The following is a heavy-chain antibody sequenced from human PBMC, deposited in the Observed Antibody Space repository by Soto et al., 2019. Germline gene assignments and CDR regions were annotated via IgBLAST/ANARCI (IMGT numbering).Heavy chain of an antibody. V-gene: IGHV4-59*01. D-gene: IGHD5-18*01. CDR2: IYYSGST. CDR3: GRGRIQLWNPFDY. CDR1: GGSISSYY. J-gene: IGHJ4*02. Sequence: SETLSLTCTVSGGSISSYYWSWIRQPPGKGLEWIGYIYYSGSTNYNPSLKSRVTISVDTSKNQFSLKLSSVTAADTAVYYCGRGRIQLWNPFDYGGRGPLVTFSS.